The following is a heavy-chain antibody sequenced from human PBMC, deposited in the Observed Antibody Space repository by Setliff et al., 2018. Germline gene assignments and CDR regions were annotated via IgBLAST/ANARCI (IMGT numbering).Heavy chain of an antibody. V-gene: IGHV4-34*01. D-gene: IGHD3-10*01. J-gene: IGHJ1*01. CDR3: ARVDFTMIQGVLGL. CDR1: GGSFSDYY. CDR2: IYHSGSS. Sequence: TLSLTCTVYGGSFSDYYWGWIRQPPGKGLEWIGSIYHSGSSYYNSSLRSRVTISVDTSKNQFSLILRSVTAADTAVYYCARVDFTMIQGVLGLWGQGTLVTVSS.